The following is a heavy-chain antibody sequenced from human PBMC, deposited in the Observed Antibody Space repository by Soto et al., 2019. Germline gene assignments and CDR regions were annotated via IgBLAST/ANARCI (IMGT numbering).Heavy chain of an antibody. CDR3: AKDIRIAAAGTNFDY. Sequence: PGGSLRLSCAASGFTFDDYAMHWVRQAPGKGLEWVSGISWNSGSIGYADSVKGRFTISRDNAKNSLYLQMNSLRAEDTALYYCAKDIRIAAAGTNFDYWGQGTLVTVSS. CDR1: GFTFDDYA. V-gene: IGHV3-9*01. J-gene: IGHJ4*02. D-gene: IGHD6-13*01. CDR2: ISWNSGSI.